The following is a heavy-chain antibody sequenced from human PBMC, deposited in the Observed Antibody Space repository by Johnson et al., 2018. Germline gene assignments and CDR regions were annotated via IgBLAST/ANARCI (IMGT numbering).Heavy chain of an antibody. J-gene: IGHJ6*03. D-gene: IGHD3-16*01. V-gene: IGHV3-30*18. Sequence: VQLVESEGGVVQPGRSLRLSCAASGFTFSNYAMHWVRQAPGKGLEWVAVISYDGTNKYYADSVKGRFTVSRDKSKNRLYLQMNSLGVEDTAVYFGAKGGGDGSEFYYYMDGLGKGTTVTVSS. CDR2: ISYDGTNK. CDR3: AKGGGDGSEFYYYMDG. CDR1: GFTFSNYA.